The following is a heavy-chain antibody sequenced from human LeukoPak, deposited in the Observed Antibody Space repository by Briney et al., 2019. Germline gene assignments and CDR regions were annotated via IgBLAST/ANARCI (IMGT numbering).Heavy chain of an antibody. D-gene: IGHD6-19*01. CDR2: INPNSGGT. Sequence: ASVKVSCKASGYTFTGYYMHWVRQAPGQGLEWMGRINPNSGGTNYAQKFQGRVTMTRDTSISTAYMELSRLRSDYTAVYHCARVRSSSGWYVFDVFDIWGQGTMVTVSS. CDR3: ARVRSSSGWYVFDVFDI. V-gene: IGHV1-2*06. J-gene: IGHJ3*02. CDR1: GYTFTGYY.